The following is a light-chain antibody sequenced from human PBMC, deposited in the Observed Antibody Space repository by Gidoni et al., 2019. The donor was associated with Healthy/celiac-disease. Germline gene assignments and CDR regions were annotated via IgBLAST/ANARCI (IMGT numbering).Light chain of an antibody. J-gene: IGLJ3*02. CDR3: AAWDDSLNGRV. CDR1: SSNIGSNT. Sequence: QSVLTQPPSASGTPGQRVTISCSGSSSNIGSNTVNWYQQLPGPAPKLLIYSKYPRPSGVPDLFSGFKSGTSSSLAISGLQSEDEADYYCAAWDDSLNGRVFGGGTKLTVL. CDR2: SKY. V-gene: IGLV1-44*01.